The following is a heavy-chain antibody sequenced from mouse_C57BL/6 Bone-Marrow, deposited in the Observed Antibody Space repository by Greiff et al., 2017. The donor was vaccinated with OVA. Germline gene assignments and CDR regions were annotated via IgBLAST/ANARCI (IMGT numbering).Heavy chain of an antibody. D-gene: IGHD4-1*01. V-gene: IGHV1-85*01. CDR3: ARNGTRYFDV. J-gene: IGHJ1*03. Sequence: VMLVESGPELVKPGASVKLSCKASGYTFTSYDINWVKQRPGQGLEWIGWIYPRDGSTKYNEKFKGKATLTVDTSSSTAYMELHSLTSEDSAVYFCARNGTRYFDVWGTGTTVTVSS. CDR2: IYPRDGST. CDR1: GYTFTSYD.